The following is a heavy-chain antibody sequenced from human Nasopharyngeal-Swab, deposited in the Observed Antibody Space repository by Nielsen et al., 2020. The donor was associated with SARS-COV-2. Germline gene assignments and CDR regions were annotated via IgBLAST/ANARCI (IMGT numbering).Heavy chain of an antibody. CDR2: IIPIFSTA. J-gene: IGHJ5*02. CDR3: ASVRGVRAGWFDP. CDR1: GGTFSSYA. V-gene: IGHV1-69*13. Sequence: SVKVSCKASGGTFSSYAISWVRQAPGQGLEWMGGIIPIFSTANYAQKFQGRVTITADESTSTAYMELSSLRSEDTAVYYCASVRGVRAGWFDPWGQGTLVTVSS. D-gene: IGHD3-10*01.